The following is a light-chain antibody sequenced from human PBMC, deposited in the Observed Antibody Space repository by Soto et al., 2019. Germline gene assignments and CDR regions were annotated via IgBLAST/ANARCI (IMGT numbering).Light chain of an antibody. J-gene: IGKJ4*01. V-gene: IGKV3-15*01. CDR2: HAS. CDR1: QSVSNN. CDR3: QQYNKWPLT. Sequence: EIVMTQSPATLSVSPGERATLSCRASQSVSNNLAWYQQKPGQAPRLLIYHASTRATGIPARFSGSGSGTEFTLTFSSLQSEDFAVYYCQQYNKWPLTFGGGTKGEFK.